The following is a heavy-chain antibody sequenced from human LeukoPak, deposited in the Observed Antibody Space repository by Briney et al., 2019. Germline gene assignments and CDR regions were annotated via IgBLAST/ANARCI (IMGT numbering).Heavy chain of an antibody. CDR2: VFYSGNT. CDR1: GGSISSTSYY. Sequence: SETLSLTCTVSGGSISSTSYYWGWIRQPPGKGLEWIGSVFYSGNTSYNPSLKSRITISLDTSKNQFSLKMSSLTAADTAVYYCVRRPSRGNPGFAFDYWGQGTLVTVSS. V-gene: IGHV4-39*07. D-gene: IGHD5-12*01. J-gene: IGHJ4*02. CDR3: VRRPSRGNPGFAFDY.